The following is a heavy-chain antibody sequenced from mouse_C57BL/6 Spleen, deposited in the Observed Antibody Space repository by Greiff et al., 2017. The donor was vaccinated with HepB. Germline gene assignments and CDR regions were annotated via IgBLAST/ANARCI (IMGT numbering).Heavy chain of an antibody. J-gene: IGHJ4*01. V-gene: IGHV3-6*01. Sequence: EVKLVESGPGLVKPSQSLSLTCSVTGYSITSGYYWNWIRQFPGNKLEWMGYISYDGSNNYNPSLKNRISITRDTSKNQFFLKLNSVTTEDTATYYCARARYYDYDRGYYAMDYWGQGTSVTVSS. D-gene: IGHD2-4*01. CDR2: ISYDGSN. CDR3: ARARYYDYDRGYYAMDY. CDR1: GYSITSGYY.